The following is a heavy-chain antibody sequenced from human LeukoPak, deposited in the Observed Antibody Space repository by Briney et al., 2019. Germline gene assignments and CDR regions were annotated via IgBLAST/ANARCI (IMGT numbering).Heavy chain of an antibody. Sequence: SETLSLTCTVSGESINSFYWSWIRQPAGKGLEWIGRIYSSGSTNYSPSLKSRVTMSVDTSKNQFSLKLSSVTAADTAVYYCARRYGSGSSEGHYYYYYYMDVWGKGTTVTISS. V-gene: IGHV4-4*07. CDR2: IYSSGST. D-gene: IGHD3-10*01. CDR1: GESINSFY. CDR3: ARRYGSGSSEGHYYYYYYMDV. J-gene: IGHJ6*03.